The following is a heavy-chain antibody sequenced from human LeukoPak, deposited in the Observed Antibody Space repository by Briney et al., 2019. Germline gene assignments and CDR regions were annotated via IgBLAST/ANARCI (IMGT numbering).Heavy chain of an antibody. V-gene: IGHV3-66*01. CDR1: GFTVSSNY. D-gene: IGHD4-17*01. CDR3: ARGSYGDYDGY. J-gene: IGHJ4*02. CDR2: IYSGGST. Sequence: GGSLRLSCAASGFTVSSNYMSWVRQAPGKGLEWVSVIYSGGSTYYADSVKGRFTISRDNSKNMLYLQMNSLRAEDTAVYYCARGSYGDYDGYWGQGTPVTVSS.